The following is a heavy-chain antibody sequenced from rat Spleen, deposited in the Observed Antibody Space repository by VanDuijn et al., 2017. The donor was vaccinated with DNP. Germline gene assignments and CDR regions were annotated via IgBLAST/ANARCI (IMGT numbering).Heavy chain of an antibody. Sequence: EVQLVESGGGLVQPGRSMKLSCAASGFTFNNYWRTWIRQVPGKGLEWVASITSSGGSTYYPDSVKGRFTISRDNAEDTLFLQMNSLRSEDTATYYCTRATGFDYWGQGVMVTVSS. V-gene: IGHV5-31*01. CDR3: TRATGFDY. CDR2: ITSSGGST. CDR1: GFTFNNYW. J-gene: IGHJ2*01. D-gene: IGHD4-2*01.